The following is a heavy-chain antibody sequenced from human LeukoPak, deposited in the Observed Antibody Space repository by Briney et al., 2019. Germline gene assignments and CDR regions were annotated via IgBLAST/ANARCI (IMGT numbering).Heavy chain of an antibody. CDR3: AREGNGLLSRDFDY. CDR1: GFTFTDYY. D-gene: IGHD2/OR15-2a*01. V-gene: IGHV1-2*02. Sequence: ASMKVSCKSSGFTFTDYYIHWVRQAPGQGLEWMGYIGPHSSATSSPQEFQGRVTMTRDTSMSTAYMELTRLTSDDTAVYYCAREGNGLLSRDFDYWGQGTLVTVSS. J-gene: IGHJ4*02. CDR2: IGPHSSAT.